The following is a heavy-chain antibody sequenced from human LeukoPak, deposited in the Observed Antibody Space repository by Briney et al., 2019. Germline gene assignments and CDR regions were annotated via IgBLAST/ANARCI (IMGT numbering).Heavy chain of an antibody. CDR1: GGSISSYY. V-gene: IGHV4-59*01. D-gene: IGHD3-10*01. CDR3: ARIKAMVRGVIIPWWFDP. J-gene: IGHJ5*02. CDR2: IYYSGST. Sequence: SETLSLTCTVSGGSISSYYWSWIRQPPGKGLEWIGYIYYSGSTNYNPSLKSRVTISVDTSKNQFSLKLSSVTAADTAVYYCARIKAMVRGVIIPWWFDPWGQGTLVTVSS.